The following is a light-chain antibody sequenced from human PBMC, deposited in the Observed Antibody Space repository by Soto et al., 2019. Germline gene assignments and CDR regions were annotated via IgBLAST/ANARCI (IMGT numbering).Light chain of an antibody. CDR2: DVS. CDR3: FAYAGSYTSV. CDR1: SSDVGTYNY. Sequence: QSALPQPRSVSGSPGQSVTISCTGTSSDVGTYNYVSWYQQHPGKAPKLMIYDVSQRPSGVPDRFSGSKSGNTASLTISGLQAEDESDYYCFAYAGSYTSVFGGGTKVTVL. V-gene: IGLV2-11*01. J-gene: IGLJ2*01.